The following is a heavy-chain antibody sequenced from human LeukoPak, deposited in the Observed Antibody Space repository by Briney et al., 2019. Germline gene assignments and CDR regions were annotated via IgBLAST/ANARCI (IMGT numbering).Heavy chain of an antibody. CDR3: ARLGTYSGNLFDN. D-gene: IGHD1-26*01. CDR1: GGSVSSDSYY. Sequence: SETLSLTCAVSGGSVSSDSYYWVLVRQPPGKGLEWTGSINYSGTTYYSSSLKSRITLSMDASKNQFSLRLTSVTAADTAVYYCARLGTYSGNLFDNWGQGTLVTVSS. J-gene: IGHJ4*02. CDR2: INYSGTT. V-gene: IGHV4-39*01.